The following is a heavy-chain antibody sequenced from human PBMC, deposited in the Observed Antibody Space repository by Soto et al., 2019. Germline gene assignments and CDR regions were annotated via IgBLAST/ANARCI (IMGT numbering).Heavy chain of an antibody. CDR3: ARSNSGLDY. CDR2: IYYSGST. CDR1: GGSISSYY. V-gene: IGHV4-59*01. J-gene: IGHJ4*02. D-gene: IGHD6-13*01. Sequence: SETLSLTCTVSGGSISSYYWSWIRQPPGKGLEWIGYIYYSGSTNYNPSLKSRVTISVDTSKNQFSLKLSSVTAADTAVYYCARSNSGLDYWGQGTLVTVSS.